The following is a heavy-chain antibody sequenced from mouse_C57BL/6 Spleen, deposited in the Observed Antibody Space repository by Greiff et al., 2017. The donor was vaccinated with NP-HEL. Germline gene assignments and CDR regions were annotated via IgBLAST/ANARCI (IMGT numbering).Heavy chain of an antibody. CDR1: GYTFTDYN. Sequence: VQLQQSGPELVKPGASVKIPCKASGYTFTDYNMYWVKQSHGKSLEWIGDINPNNGGTIYNQKFTGKAPLTVDKSSSTAYMELRSLTSEDTAVYYCAKTGGLRRVYWYFDVWGTGTTVTVSS. D-gene: IGHD2-2*01. V-gene: IGHV1-18*01. CDR3: AKTGGLRRVYWYFDV. J-gene: IGHJ1*03. CDR2: INPNNGGT.